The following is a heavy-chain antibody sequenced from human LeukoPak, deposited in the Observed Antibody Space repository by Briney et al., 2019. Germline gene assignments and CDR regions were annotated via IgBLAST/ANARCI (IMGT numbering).Heavy chain of an antibody. D-gene: IGHD1-26*01. CDR2: ISGSGAST. J-gene: IGHJ4*02. Sequence: GGSLRLSCAASGFSFSSYGMSWVRQAPGKGLEWVSGISGSGASTYYADSVKGRFTISRDNSKNTLHLQMNSLRAEDMALYYCAKDRWESGSYPIFDYWGQGTLVTVSS. CDR3: AKDRWESGSYPIFDY. CDR1: GFSFSSYG. V-gene: IGHV3-23*01.